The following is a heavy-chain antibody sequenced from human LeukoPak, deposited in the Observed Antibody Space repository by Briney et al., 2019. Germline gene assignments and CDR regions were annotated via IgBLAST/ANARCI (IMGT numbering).Heavy chain of an antibody. V-gene: IGHV4-31*03. CDR2: IYYSGST. CDR3: ARLQRITMNAFDI. CDR1: GGSISSGGYY. D-gene: IGHD3-22*01. J-gene: IGHJ3*02. Sequence: PSQTLSLTCTVSGGSISSGGYYWSWIRQHPGKGLEWIGYIYYSGSTYYNPSLKSRVTISVDKSKNQFSLKLSSVTAADTAVYYCARLQRITMNAFDIWGQGTMVTVSS.